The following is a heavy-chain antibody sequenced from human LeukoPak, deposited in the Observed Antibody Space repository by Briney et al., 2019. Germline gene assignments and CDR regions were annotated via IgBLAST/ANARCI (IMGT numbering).Heavy chain of an antibody. D-gene: IGHD6-19*01. CDR1: GFTFSSYS. Sequence: SGGSLRLSCAASGFTFSSYSMNWVRQAPGKGLEWVSYISSGSSIIYYADSVKGRFTISRDNAKNSLSLQMNSLRAEDTALYYCAARPPVAVAGPFDYWGHGILVTVSS. J-gene: IGHJ4*01. CDR2: ISSGSSII. CDR3: AARPPVAVAGPFDY. V-gene: IGHV3-48*01.